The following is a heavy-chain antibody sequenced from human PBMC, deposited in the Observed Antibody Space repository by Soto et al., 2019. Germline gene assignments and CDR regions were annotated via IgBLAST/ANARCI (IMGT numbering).Heavy chain of an antibody. D-gene: IGHD2-8*01. J-gene: IGHJ4*02. CDR1: GGSVSSGSYY. V-gene: IGHV4-61*01. CDR2: IYYSGST. Sequence: PSETLSLTCTVSGGSVSSGSYYWSWIRQPPGKGLEWIGYIYYSGSTNYNPSLKSRVTISVDTSKNQFSLKLSSVTAADTAVYYCARVRDGLVYWGQGTLVTVSS. CDR3: ARVRDGLVY.